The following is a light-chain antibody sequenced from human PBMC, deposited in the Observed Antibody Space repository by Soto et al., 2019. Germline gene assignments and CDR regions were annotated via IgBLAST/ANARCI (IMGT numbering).Light chain of an antibody. CDR3: QQYGGSPRVT. V-gene: IGKV3-20*01. CDR2: SAS. CDR1: QSVSSNY. J-gene: IGKJ4*01. Sequence: EIVLTQSPGTLSLSPGERVTLSCRASQSVSSNYLAWYQQKPGQAPRLLIYSASSGATGIPDRFSGSGSGTDFTLTINRLEPEDFAVYYCQQYGGSPRVTFGGGTKVEIK.